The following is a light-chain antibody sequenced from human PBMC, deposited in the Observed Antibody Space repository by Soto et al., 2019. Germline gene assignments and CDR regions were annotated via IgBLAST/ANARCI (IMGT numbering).Light chain of an antibody. J-gene: IGLJ1*01. Sequence: SNRFSGSKSASTASLTISGLQAEDEADYYCSSYTSSSRLYVFGTGTKVTVL. V-gene: IGLV2-14*01. CDR3: SSYTSSSRLYV.